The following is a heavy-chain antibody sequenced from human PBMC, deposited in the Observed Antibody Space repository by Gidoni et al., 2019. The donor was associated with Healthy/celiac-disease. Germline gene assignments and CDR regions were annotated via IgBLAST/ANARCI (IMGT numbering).Heavy chain of an antibody. Sequence: QVQLVESGGGVVQPGRSLRLSCAASGFTFGSYGMHWVRQAPGKGREWVAVIWYDGSNKYYADSVKGRFTISRDNSKNTLYLQMNSLRAEDTAVYYCARDLGIHDYGDLNWFDPWGQGTLVTVSS. CDR2: IWYDGSNK. CDR1: GFTFGSYG. J-gene: IGHJ5*02. CDR3: ARDLGIHDYGDLNWFDP. D-gene: IGHD4-17*01. V-gene: IGHV3-33*01.